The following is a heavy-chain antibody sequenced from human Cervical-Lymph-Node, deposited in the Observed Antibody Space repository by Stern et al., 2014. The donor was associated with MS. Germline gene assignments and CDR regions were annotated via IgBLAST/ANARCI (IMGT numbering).Heavy chain of an antibody. J-gene: IGHJ4*02. CDR2: IGGSGGST. Sequence: EVQLVESGGGLVQPGGSLRLSCAASGFTFSGYAMSWVRQAPGKGLDGVSGIGGSGGSTYYADSVKGRFTISRDNSKNTLYLQMNSLRAEDTAVYYCAKDRDFWSGYPNYFDYWGQGTLVTVSS. V-gene: IGHV3-23*04. D-gene: IGHD3-3*01. CDR1: GFTFSGYA. CDR3: AKDRDFWSGYPNYFDY.